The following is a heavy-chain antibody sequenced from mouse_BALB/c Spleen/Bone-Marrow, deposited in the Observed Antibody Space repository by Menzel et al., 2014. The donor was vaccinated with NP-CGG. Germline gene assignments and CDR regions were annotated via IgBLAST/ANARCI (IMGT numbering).Heavy chain of an antibody. Sequence: EVKLMESGGGLVKPGGSLKLSCAASGFTFSSYAMSWVRQTPEKRLERVATISSGGSYTYYPDSVKGRFTISRDNAKNTLYLQMSSLRSEDTAMYYCARQGLRQAWFAYWGQGTLVTVSA. CDR1: GFTFSSYA. D-gene: IGHD2-2*01. J-gene: IGHJ3*01. V-gene: IGHV5-9-3*01. CDR2: ISSGGSYT. CDR3: ARQGLRQAWFAY.